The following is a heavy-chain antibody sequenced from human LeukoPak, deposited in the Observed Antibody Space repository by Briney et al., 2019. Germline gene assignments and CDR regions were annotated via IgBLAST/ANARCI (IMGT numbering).Heavy chain of an antibody. CDR3: AEVTKSYCSGGSCNLDY. V-gene: IGHV3-23*01. CDR2: IGSSGTST. J-gene: IGHJ4*02. Sequence: PGGSLRLSCSASGFTFSSYAMTWVRQAPGKGLEWVSAIGSSGTSTYYADSVKGRFTISRDNSKNTLYLQMNSLRAEDTAVYYCAEVTKSYCSGGSCNLDYWGQGTLVTVSS. CDR1: GFTFSSYA. D-gene: IGHD2-15*01.